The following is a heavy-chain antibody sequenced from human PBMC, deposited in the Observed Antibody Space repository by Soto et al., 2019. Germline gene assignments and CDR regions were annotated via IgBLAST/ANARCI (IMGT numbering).Heavy chain of an antibody. CDR3: ARDQALRDGYNYFDY. CDR2: INPSGGST. CDR1: GYTFTSYY. Sequence: ASVKVSCKASGYTFTSYYMHWVRQAPGQGLEWMGIINPSGGSTSYAQKFQGRVTITRDTSTSTVYMELSSLRSEDTAVYYCARDQALRDGYNYFDYWGQGTLVTVSS. J-gene: IGHJ4*02. V-gene: IGHV1-46*01. D-gene: IGHD5-12*01.